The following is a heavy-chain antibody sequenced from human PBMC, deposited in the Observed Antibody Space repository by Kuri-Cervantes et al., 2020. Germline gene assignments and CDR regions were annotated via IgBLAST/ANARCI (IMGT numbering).Heavy chain of an antibody. V-gene: IGHV3-30*02. CDR2: IWYDGSNK. J-gene: IGHJ4*02. Sequence: GSLRLSCAASGFTFSSYGMHWVRQAPGKGLEWVAVIWYDGSNKYYADSVKGRFTISRDNSKNTLYLQMNSLRAEDTAVYYCAKVGRDSYYYDSSGYYDSWYFDYWGQGTLVTVSS. D-gene: IGHD3-22*01. CDR3: AKVGRDSYYYDSSGYYDSWYFDY. CDR1: GFTFSSYG.